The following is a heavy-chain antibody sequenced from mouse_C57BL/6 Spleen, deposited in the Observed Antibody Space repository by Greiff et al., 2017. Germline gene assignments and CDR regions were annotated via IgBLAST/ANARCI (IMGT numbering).Heavy chain of an antibody. CDR2: IDPETGGT. J-gene: IGHJ1*03. D-gene: IGHD2-4*01. V-gene: IGHV1-15*01. CDR1: GYTFTDYE. CDR3: TRRIYYDYRNFDV. Sequence: VQLQESGAELVRPGASVTLSCKASGYTFTDYEMHWVKQTPVHGLEWIGAIDPETGGTAYNQKFKGKAILTADKSSSTAYMELRSLTSEDSAVYYCTRRIYYDYRNFDVWGTGTTVTVSS.